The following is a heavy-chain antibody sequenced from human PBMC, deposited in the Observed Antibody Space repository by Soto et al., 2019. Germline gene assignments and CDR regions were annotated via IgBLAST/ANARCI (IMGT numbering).Heavy chain of an antibody. CDR1: GGSISSYY. V-gene: IGHV4-59*01. D-gene: IGHD2-15*01. J-gene: IGHJ6*02. Sequence: PSETLSLTCTVSGGSISSYYWIWIRQPPGKGLEWIGYIYYSGSTNYNPSLKSRVTISVDTSKNQFSLKLSSVTAADTAVYYCARGILGGMDVWGQGTTVTVSS. CDR3: ARGILGGMDV. CDR2: IYYSGST.